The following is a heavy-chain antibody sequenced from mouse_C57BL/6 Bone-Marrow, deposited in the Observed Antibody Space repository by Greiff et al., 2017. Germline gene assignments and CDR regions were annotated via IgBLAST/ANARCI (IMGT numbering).Heavy chain of an antibody. D-gene: IGHD4-1*01. Sequence: EVHLVESGGGLVQPGESLKLSCESNEYEFPSHDMSWVRKTPEKRLELVAAINSDGGSTYYPDTMERRFILSRDNTKNSQYLQMSRLRSEDTALYYCARVLGPWFAYWGQGTLVTVSA. CDR3: ARVLGPWFAY. J-gene: IGHJ3*01. CDR2: INSDGGST. V-gene: IGHV5-2*01. CDR1: EYEFPSHD.